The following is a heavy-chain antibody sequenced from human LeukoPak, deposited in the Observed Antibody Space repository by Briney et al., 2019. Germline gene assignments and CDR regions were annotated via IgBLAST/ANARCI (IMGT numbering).Heavy chain of an antibody. D-gene: IGHD6-13*01. Sequence: GGSLRLSCAASGFTFDDYAMHWVRQAPGKGLEWVSGISWNSGSIGYADSVKGRFTISRDNAKNSLYLQMNSLRAEDTALYYCAKSPSSWYGEYYFDYWGQGTLVTVSS. V-gene: IGHV3-9*01. CDR1: GFTFDDYA. CDR2: ISWNSGSI. CDR3: AKSPSSWYGEYYFDY. J-gene: IGHJ4*02.